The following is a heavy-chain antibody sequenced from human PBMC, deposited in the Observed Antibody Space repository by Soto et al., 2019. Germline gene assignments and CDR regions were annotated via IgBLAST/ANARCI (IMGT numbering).Heavy chain of an antibody. CDR2: IYYSGST. Sequence: QVQLQESGPGLVKPSQTLSLTCTVSGGSINSGAYYWSWIRQHPGKGLEWIGYIYYSGSTYYNPSLKSRVTISVDTSKTQFALKLSSVTAADTAVYYCARAARPSSIFGVVTLDVWGQGTTVTVSS. CDR3: ARAARPSSIFGVVTLDV. J-gene: IGHJ6*02. V-gene: IGHV4-31*03. D-gene: IGHD3-3*01. CDR1: GGSINSGAYY.